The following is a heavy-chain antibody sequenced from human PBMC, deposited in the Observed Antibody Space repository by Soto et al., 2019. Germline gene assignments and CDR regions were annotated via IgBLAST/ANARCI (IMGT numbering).Heavy chain of an antibody. CDR1: GGSFSGYY. Sequence: PSETLSLTCAAYGGSFSGYYWSWIRQPPGKGLEWIGEINHSGSTNYNPSLKSRVTISVDTSKNQFSLKLSSVTAADTAVYYCAREKGRIAVAGTDYWGQGTLVTVSS. J-gene: IGHJ4*02. CDR3: AREKGRIAVAGTDY. CDR2: INHSGST. V-gene: IGHV4-34*01. D-gene: IGHD6-19*01.